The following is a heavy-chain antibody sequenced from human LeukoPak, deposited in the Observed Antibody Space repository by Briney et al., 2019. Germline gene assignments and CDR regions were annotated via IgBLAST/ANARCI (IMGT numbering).Heavy chain of an antibody. CDR1: GYTFTTND. D-gene: IGHD3-10*01. Sequence: ASVRVSCKASGYTFTTNDINWVRQAAGQGLEWMGWMNPNSGNTAYAQRFQGRVTMTRNTSISTAYMELSSLTSEDTGIYYCARGSILLWFGESYGTWGQGTLVTVSS. V-gene: IGHV1-8*01. CDR2: MNPNSGNT. J-gene: IGHJ5*02. CDR3: ARGSILLWFGESYGT.